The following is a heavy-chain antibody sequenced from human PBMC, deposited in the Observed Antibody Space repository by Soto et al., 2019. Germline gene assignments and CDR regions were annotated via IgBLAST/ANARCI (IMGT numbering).Heavy chain of an antibody. Sequence: ASVKVSFKASGYTFTGYYMHWVRQAPGQGLEWMGWINPNSGGTNYAQKFQGRVTMTRDTSISTAYMELSRLRSDDTAVYYCARDLGIAVAGSFDYWGQGTLVTVSS. D-gene: IGHD6-19*01. J-gene: IGHJ4*02. V-gene: IGHV1-2*02. CDR2: INPNSGGT. CDR1: GYTFTGYY. CDR3: ARDLGIAVAGSFDY.